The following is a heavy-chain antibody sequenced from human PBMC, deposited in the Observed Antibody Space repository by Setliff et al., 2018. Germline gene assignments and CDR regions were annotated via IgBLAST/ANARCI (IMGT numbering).Heavy chain of an antibody. V-gene: IGHV4-38-2*01. J-gene: IGHJ6*03. Sequence: ETLSLTCAVSGYSVSSGYYWGWIRQPPGKGLEWIAGIYHSGSTYYNPSLKSRIAITIDTSKDHFSLELTSVTAADTAVYYCARVSLKSGYYYNYMDVWGSGTTVTVSS. CDR3: ARVSLKSGYYYNYMDV. CDR2: IYHSGST. CDR1: GYSVSSGYY.